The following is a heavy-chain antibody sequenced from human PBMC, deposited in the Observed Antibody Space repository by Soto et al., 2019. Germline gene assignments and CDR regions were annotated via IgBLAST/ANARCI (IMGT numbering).Heavy chain of an antibody. CDR3: ARDPRIAVAGDFDY. V-gene: IGHV3-30-3*01. Sequence: QVQLVESGGGVVQPGRSLRLSCAASGFTFSSYAMHWVRQGPGKGLEWVADISYDGSNKYYADSVKGRFTISRDNSKNTLYLQVNSLRAEDTAVNYCARDPRIAVAGDFDYWGQGTLVTVSS. CDR1: GFTFSSYA. CDR2: ISYDGSNK. D-gene: IGHD6-19*01. J-gene: IGHJ4*02.